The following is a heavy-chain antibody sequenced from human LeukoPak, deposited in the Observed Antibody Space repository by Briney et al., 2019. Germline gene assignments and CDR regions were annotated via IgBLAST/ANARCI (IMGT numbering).Heavy chain of an antibody. V-gene: IGHV4-59*01. CDR2: IYYSGST. CDR3: ASTPLWFGELQGDY. Sequence: PSETLSLTCTVSGGSISSYYWSWIRQPPGKGLEWIGYIYYSGSTNYNPSLKSRVTISVDTSKNQFSLKLSSVTAADTAVYYCASTPLWFGELQGDYWGQGTLVTVSS. CDR1: GGSISSYY. D-gene: IGHD3-10*01. J-gene: IGHJ4*02.